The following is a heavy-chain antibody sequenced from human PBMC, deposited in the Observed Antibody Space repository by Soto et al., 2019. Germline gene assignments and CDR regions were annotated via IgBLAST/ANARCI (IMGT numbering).Heavy chain of an antibody. CDR3: ARAIVVPAAIQLYYYYGMDV. CDR2: TYYRSKWYN. V-gene: IGHV6-1*01. D-gene: IGHD2-2*02. CDR1: GDSVSSNSAA. J-gene: IGHJ6*02. Sequence: SQTLSLPCAISGDSVSSNSAAWNWIRQSPSRGLEWLGRTYYRSKWYNDYAVSVKSRITINPDTSKNQFSLQLNSVTPEDTAVYYCARAIVVPAAIQLYYYYGMDVWGQGTTVTVSS.